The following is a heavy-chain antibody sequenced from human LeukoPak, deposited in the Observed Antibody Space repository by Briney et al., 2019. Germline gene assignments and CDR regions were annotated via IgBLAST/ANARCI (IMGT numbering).Heavy chain of an antibody. CDR2: IYYSGST. D-gene: IGHD1-1*01. J-gene: IGHJ6*03. CDR1: GGSISSYY. Sequence: SETLSLTCTVSGGSISSYYWSWIRQPPGKGLEWIGYIYYSGSTNYNPSLKSRVTISVDTSKNQFSLKLSSVTAADTAVYYCARDRSNGPRLTYYYYYYTDVWGKGTTVTVSS. CDR3: ARDRSNGPRLTYYYYYYTDV. V-gene: IGHV4-59*01.